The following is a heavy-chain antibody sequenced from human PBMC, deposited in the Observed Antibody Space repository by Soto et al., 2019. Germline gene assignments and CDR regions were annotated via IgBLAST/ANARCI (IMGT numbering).Heavy chain of an antibody. CDR2: IDVFDGKT. Sequence: ASVKVSCKASGYTFSSYGISWVRQAPGQGLEWMGWIDVFDGKTNYAQNLQGRVTLTTDTSTSTAFMELRSLRFDDTAVYYCGSVVCEVPATSNRHMDYWGQGTLFTVSS. J-gene: IGHJ4*02. CDR1: GYTFSSYG. V-gene: IGHV1-18*01. CDR3: GSVVCEVPATSNRHMDY. D-gene: IGHD2-15*01.